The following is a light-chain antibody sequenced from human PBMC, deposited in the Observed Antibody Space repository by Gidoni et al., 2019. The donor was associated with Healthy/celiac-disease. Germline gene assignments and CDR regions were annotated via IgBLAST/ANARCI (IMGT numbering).Light chain of an antibody. CDR3: QQYNNWPLLFT. V-gene: IGKV3-15*01. Sequence: EIVMTHSPATLSVSPGERATLSCRASQSVSSNLAWYQQKPGQAPRLLIYGASTRATGIPARFSGSGSGTEFTLTISSLQSEDFAVYYCQQYNNWPLLFTFXPXTKVDIK. J-gene: IGKJ3*01. CDR1: QSVSSN. CDR2: GAS.